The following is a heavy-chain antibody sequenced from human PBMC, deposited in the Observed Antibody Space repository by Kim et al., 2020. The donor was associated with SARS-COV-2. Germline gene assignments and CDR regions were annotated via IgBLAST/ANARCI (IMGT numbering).Heavy chain of an antibody. CDR3: ARHLWSSGSPAWFDP. CDR1: TAFITSYY. Sequence: SETLSLTCTVSTAFITSYYWSWVRQPPGEGLEWIGYIYYSGSTSYNPSLKSRVTISVDTSKNQFSLNLSSVTAADTAVYYCARHLWSSGSPAWFDPWGQGTLVTVSS. CDR2: IYYSGST. V-gene: IGHV4-59*08. D-gene: IGHD1-26*01. J-gene: IGHJ5*02.